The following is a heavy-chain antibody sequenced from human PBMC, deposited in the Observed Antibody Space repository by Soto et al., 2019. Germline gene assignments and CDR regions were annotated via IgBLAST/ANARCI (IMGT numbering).Heavy chain of an antibody. Sequence: ASVKVSCKASGYTFTGYDINWVRQATGQGLEWMGWMNPNSGNSGYAQKFQGRVTMTRNTSISTAYMELSSLRSEDTAMYYCARASPPTVANMDVWGKGTTVTVSS. J-gene: IGHJ6*03. CDR1: GYTFTGYD. CDR2: MNPNSGNS. CDR3: ARASPPTVANMDV. V-gene: IGHV1-8*01. D-gene: IGHD4-17*01.